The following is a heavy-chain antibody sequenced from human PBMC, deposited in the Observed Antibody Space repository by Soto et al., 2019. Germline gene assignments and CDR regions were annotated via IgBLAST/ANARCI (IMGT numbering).Heavy chain of an antibody. D-gene: IGHD2-15*01. CDR2: IIPIFGTA. V-gene: IGHV1-69*12. Sequence: QVQLVQSGAEVKKPGSSVKVSCKASGGTFSSYAISWVRQAPGQGLEWMGGIIPIFGTANYAQKFQGRVTITAAGSAGTASMELGSLRSEGTAVYYCARVVTVVKSFHYWYFDLWGRGTLVTVSS. CDR1: GGTFSSYA. J-gene: IGHJ2*01. CDR3: ARVVTVVKSFHYWYFDL.